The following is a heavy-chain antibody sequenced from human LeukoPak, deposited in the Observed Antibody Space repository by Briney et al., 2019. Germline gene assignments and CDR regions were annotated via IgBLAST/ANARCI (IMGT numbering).Heavy chain of an antibody. CDR3: ARDANYGDYDPVIYYMDV. CDR1: GFTCNIYC. V-gene: IGHV3-7*01. CDR2: IKRDGGEK. Sequence: PGGSLRLSCAAYGFTCNIYCMNWVRQAPGNGLEGVTHIKRDGGEKYYVDSVKGRFTISRDNAKNSLFLQMNSLRAEDTAVYYCARDANYGDYDPVIYYMDVWGEGTTVTVSS. J-gene: IGHJ6*03. D-gene: IGHD4-17*01.